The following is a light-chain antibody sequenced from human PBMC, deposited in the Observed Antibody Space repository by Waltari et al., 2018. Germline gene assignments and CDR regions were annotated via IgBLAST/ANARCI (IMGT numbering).Light chain of an antibody. J-gene: IGLJ2*01. Sequence: TQDPAVSVAMGQTVRITCQGDRFRRYYARCYPQRPGQAPTLVIYDQNSRPSGVPDRFSGSSSDDTASLTITGAQAEDEAYYYCHSRDASGSGGAFGGGTKLTVL. CDR2: DQN. CDR3: HSRDASGSGGA. CDR1: RFRRYY. V-gene: IGLV3-19*01.